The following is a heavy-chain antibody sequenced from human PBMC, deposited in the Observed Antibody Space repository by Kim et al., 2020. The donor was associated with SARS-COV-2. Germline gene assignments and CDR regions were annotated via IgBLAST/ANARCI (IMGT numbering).Heavy chain of an antibody. CDR1: GGSISSYY. D-gene: IGHD3-10*01. J-gene: IGHJ5*02. Sequence: SETLSLTCTVSGGSISSYYWSWIRQPAGKGLEWIGRIYTSGSTNYNPSLKSRVTMSVDTSKNQFSLKLSSVTAADTAVYYCARETYYYGSGSAFDPWGQGTLVTVSS. V-gene: IGHV4-4*07. CDR2: IYTSGST. CDR3: ARETYYYGSGSAFDP.